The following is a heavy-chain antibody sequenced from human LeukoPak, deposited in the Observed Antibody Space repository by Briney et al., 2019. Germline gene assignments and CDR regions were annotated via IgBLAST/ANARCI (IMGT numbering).Heavy chain of an antibody. CDR3: ARGHRPVGAWTNQYYYMDV. Sequence: ASVKVSCKASRYTFTSYDINWVRQVTGQGLEWMGWMNPDSGNTGYAQRFQGRVTITRDTSIATAHMELSSLRSEDTAVYYCARGHRPVGAWTNQYYYMDVWGRGTTVTFSS. J-gene: IGHJ6*03. D-gene: IGHD1-26*01. CDR2: MNPDSGNT. V-gene: IGHV1-8*03. CDR1: RYTFTSYD.